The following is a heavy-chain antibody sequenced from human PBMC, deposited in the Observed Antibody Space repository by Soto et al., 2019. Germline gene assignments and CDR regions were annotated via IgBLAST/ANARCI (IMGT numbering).Heavy chain of an antibody. CDR3: ARWADDYGDYSYFDY. CDR2: INHSGST. CDR1: GGSFSGYY. J-gene: IGHJ4*02. Sequence: QVQLQQWGAGLLKPSETLSLTCAVYGGSFSGYYWSWIRQPPGKGLEWIGEINHSGSTNYNPSLKSRVTISVDTSKNQFSLKLSSVTAADTAVYYCARWADDYGDYSYFDYWGQGTLVTVSS. V-gene: IGHV4-34*01. D-gene: IGHD4-17*01.